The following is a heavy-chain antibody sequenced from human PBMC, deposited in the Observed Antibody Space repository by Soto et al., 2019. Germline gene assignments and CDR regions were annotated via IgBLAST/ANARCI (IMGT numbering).Heavy chain of an antibody. CDR3: ARSEATGLDY. V-gene: IGHV4-4*02. Sequence: QVQLQESGPGLVKPSGTLSLTCTVSGGSMSSSNWWNWVRQSPGKGLEWIGEAHHSGRTNYNPYLKTRVTISVDKSKNNCSLKLSSVTAADTAVYYCARSEATGLDYWGQGTLVTVSS. J-gene: IGHJ4*02. CDR1: GGSMSSSNW. D-gene: IGHD1-26*01. CDR2: AHHSGRT.